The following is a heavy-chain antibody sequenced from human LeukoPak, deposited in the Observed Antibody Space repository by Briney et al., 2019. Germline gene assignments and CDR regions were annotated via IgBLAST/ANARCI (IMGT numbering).Heavy chain of an antibody. Sequence: GASVKVSCKVSGYTLTELSMHWVRQAPGKWLEWMGGFDPEDSETIYAQKFQGRVTMTEDTSTDTAYMELSSLRSEDTAVYYCATGGSRGTTGTTWDAFDIWGQGTMVTVSS. CDR1: GYTLTELS. J-gene: IGHJ3*02. CDR2: FDPEDSET. V-gene: IGHV1-24*01. D-gene: IGHD1-1*01. CDR3: ATGGSRGTTGTTWDAFDI.